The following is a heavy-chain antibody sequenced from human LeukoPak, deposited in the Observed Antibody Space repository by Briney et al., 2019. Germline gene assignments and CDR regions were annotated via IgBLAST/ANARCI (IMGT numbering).Heavy chain of an antibody. J-gene: IGHJ4*02. D-gene: IGHD6-19*01. V-gene: IGHV4-59*01. CDR3: ARTVLGPLGLGY. CDR2: IYYSGST. CDR1: GGSISSYY. Sequence: SETLSLTCTVSGGSISSYYWSWIRQPPGKGLEWIGYIYYSGSTNYNPSLKSRVTISVDTSKNQFSLKLSSVTAADTAVYYCARTVLGPLGLGYWGQGTLVTVSS.